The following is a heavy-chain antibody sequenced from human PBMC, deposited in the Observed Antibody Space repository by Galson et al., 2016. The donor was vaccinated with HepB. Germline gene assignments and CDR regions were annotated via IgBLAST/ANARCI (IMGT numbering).Heavy chain of an antibody. D-gene: IGHD6-19*01. V-gene: IGHV3-11*04. CDR3: TRDLATVADTWFDP. CDR1: GFKFSQFY. J-gene: IGHJ5*02. Sequence: SLRLSCAASGFKFSQFYITWFRQAPGKGLEWVSHISNSGSMESFADSVKGRFTISRDNAKNTLYLQMNSLRAEDTAMYFCTRDLATVADTWFDPWGQGTLVTVSS. CDR2: ISNSGSME.